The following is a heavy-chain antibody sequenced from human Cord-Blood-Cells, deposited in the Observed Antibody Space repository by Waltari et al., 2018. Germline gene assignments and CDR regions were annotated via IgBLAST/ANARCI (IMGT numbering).Heavy chain of an antibody. CDR3: ASAGDAFDI. J-gene: IGHJ3*02. V-gene: IGHV3-30-3*01. CDR1: GFTFRSYA. CDR2: ISYDGSNK. D-gene: IGHD6-13*01. Sequence: QVQLVESGGGVVQPGRSLRLSCAASGFTFRSYAMHGVRQAPGKGLEWVAVISYDGSNKYYADSVKGRFTISRDNSKNTLYLQMNSLRAEDTAVYYCASAGDAFDIWGQGTMVTVSS.